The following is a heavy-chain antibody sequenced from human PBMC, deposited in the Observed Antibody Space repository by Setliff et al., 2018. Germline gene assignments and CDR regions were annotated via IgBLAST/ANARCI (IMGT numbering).Heavy chain of an antibody. D-gene: IGHD1-26*01. Sequence: PGESLKISCKGSGYRFSSHWIGWVRQMPGKGLEWMGIIYPGDSDTRYSPSFQGQVTISADKSISTAYLQWSSLKASDTAMYYCASSSGSSSNDAFDIWGHGTTVTVSS. V-gene: IGHV5-51*01. CDR2: IYPGDSDT. CDR1: GYRFSSHW. J-gene: IGHJ3*02. CDR3: ASSSGSSSNDAFDI.